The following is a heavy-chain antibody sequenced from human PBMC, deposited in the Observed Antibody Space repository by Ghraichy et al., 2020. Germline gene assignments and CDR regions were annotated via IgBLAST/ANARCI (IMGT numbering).Heavy chain of an antibody. CDR3: ARDQSPDWGAIYYYYGMDV. D-gene: IGHD7-27*01. CDR2: ISSSSSYI. J-gene: IGHJ6*02. V-gene: IGHV3-21*01. CDR1: GFTFSSYS. Sequence: GGSLRLSCAASGFTFSSYSMNWVRQAPGKGLEWVSSISSSSSYIYYADSVKGRFTISRDNAKNSLYLQMNSLRAEDTAVYYCARDQSPDWGAIYYYYGMDVWGQGTTVTVSS.